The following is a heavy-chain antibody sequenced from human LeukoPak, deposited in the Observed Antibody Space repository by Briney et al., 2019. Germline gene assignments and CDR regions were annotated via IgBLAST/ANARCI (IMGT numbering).Heavy chain of an antibody. CDR2: VRGSGTDT. CDR3: AKTSRRDSAYDSPFDY. J-gene: IGHJ4*02. Sequence: GGSLRLSCAASGYTFSTYAMTWVRQAPGKGLEWVSAVRGSGTDTYYADSVKGRFTISRDNSKNTLYLQMNSLRAEDTAIYYCAKTSRRDSAYDSPFDYWGQGTLVTVSS. CDR1: GYTFSTYA. V-gene: IGHV3-23*01. D-gene: IGHD5-12*01.